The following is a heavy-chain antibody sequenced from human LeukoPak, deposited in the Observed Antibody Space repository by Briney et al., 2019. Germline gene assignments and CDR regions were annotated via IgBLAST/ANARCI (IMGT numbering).Heavy chain of an antibody. J-gene: IGHJ4*02. CDR2: IIPIFGTA. CDR3: ARDMDLSSSTMGY. Sequence: ASVKVSCKASGGTFISYAISWVRQAPGQGLEWMGRIIPIFGTANYAQKFQGRVTITTDESTSTAYMELSSLRSEDTAVCYCARDMDLSSSTMGYWGQGTLVTVSS. V-gene: IGHV1-69*05. CDR1: GGTFISYA. D-gene: IGHD2-2*01.